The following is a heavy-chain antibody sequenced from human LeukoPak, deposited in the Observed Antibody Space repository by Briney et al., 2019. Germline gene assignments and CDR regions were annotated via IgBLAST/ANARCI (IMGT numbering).Heavy chain of an antibody. CDR3: ARVRDGSAFDY. J-gene: IGHJ4*02. Sequence: PGGSLRLPCAASGFTFSSYEMNWVRQAPGKGLEWVSYISSSGSTIYYADSVKGRFTISRDNAKNSLYLQMNSLRAEDTAVYYCARVRDGSAFDYWGQGTLVTVSS. V-gene: IGHV3-48*03. D-gene: IGHD5-24*01. CDR1: GFTFSSYE. CDR2: ISSSGSTI.